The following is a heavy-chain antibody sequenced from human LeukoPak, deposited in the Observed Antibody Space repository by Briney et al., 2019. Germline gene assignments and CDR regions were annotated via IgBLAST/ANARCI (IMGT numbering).Heavy chain of an antibody. CDR3: ARGDYYGSRGRMDV. V-gene: IGHV3-74*01. D-gene: IGHD3-10*01. CDR1: GFTFSGYW. CDR2: LNSDGTTT. Sequence: PGGSLRLSCAASGFTFSGYWMHWVRQAPGKGLVWVSRLNSDGTTTTCADSVKGRFTISRDNAKNTLYLQMNSLRAEDTAVYFCARGDYYGSRGRMDVWGQGTTVTVSS. J-gene: IGHJ6*02.